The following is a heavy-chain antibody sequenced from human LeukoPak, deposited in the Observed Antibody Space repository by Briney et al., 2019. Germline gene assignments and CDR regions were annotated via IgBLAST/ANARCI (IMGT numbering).Heavy chain of an antibody. D-gene: IGHD3-10*01. Sequence: TSETLSLTCTVSGGSISSGDYYWSWIRQPPGKGMEWIGYIYYSGSTYYNPSLKSRVTISVDTSKNQFSLKLSSVTAADAAVYYCARDDPNGSGSWYFGYWGQGTLVTVSS. CDR2: IYYSGST. CDR1: GGSISSGDYY. V-gene: IGHV4-30-4*01. J-gene: IGHJ4*02. CDR3: ARDDPNGSGSWYFGY.